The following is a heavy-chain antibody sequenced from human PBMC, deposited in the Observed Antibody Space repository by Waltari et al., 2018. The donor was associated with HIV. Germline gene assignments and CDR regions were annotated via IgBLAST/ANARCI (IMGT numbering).Heavy chain of an antibody. Sequence: QVQLQQWGAGLLKPSETLSLTCAVYGGSFSGYYWRWIRQPPGKGLEWIGEINHSGSTNYHPSLKSRGTISVATSKNQFSLKLSSVTAADTAVYYCARGLPQGGIVVVPAAMGYFDLWGRGTLVTVSS. V-gene: IGHV4-34*01. CDR2: INHSGST. D-gene: IGHD2-2*01. CDR3: ARGLPQGGIVVVPAAMGYFDL. J-gene: IGHJ2*01. CDR1: GGSFSGYY.